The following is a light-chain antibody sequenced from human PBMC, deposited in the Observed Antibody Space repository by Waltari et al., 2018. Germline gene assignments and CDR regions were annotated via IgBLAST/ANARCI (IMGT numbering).Light chain of an antibody. V-gene: IGLV1-44*01. CDR2: RNN. CDR3: QAGDDTKNYVL. Sequence: YQKSPGPAPLLLICRNNGRPSGIPARFSGSDSRTTASLTIIGVQSEDEADYYCQAGDDTKNYVLFGGGTKLTVL. J-gene: IGLJ3*02.